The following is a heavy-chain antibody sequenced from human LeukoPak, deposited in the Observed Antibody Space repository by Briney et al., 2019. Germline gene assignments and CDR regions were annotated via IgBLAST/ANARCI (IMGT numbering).Heavy chain of an antibody. Sequence: SETLSLTCAVYGGSFSGYYWSWIRQPPGKGLERIGEINHSGSTNYNPSLKSRVTISVDTSKNQFSLKLRSVTAADTAVYYCARPVPSRLGWFDPWGQGTLVTVSS. V-gene: IGHV4-34*01. CDR1: GGSFSGYY. CDR2: INHSGST. J-gene: IGHJ5*02. CDR3: ARPVPSRLGWFDP. D-gene: IGHD1-1*01.